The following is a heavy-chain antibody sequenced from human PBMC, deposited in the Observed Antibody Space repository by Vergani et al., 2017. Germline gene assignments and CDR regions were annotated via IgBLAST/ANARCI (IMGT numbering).Heavy chain of an antibody. V-gene: IGHV4-34*01. CDR2: INHSGST. CDR1: GGSFSGYY. D-gene: IGHD3-10*01. Sequence: QVQLQQWGAGLLKPSETLSLTCAVYGGSFSGYYWSWIRQPPGKGLEWIGEINHSGSTNYNPSLKSRVTISVDTSKNQFSLKLSSVTAADTAVYYCARGSAPVRPYYYGSGSYHNRPYFDYWGQGTLVTVSS. J-gene: IGHJ4*02. CDR3: ARGSAPVRPYYYGSGSYHNRPYFDY.